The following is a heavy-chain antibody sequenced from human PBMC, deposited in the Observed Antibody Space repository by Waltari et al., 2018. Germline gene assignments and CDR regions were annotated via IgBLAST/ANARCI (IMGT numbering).Heavy chain of an antibody. Sequence: EVQLVESGGGLVKPGGSLRLSCAASGFTFSSYSMNWVRQAPGKGLESVSSISSSSSYIYYADSVRGRFTSSRDNAKNSLYLQMNSLRAEDTAVYYCARLEDSSSSWLGAFDIWGQGTMVTVSS. CDR3: ARLEDSSSSWLGAFDI. V-gene: IGHV3-21*01. CDR1: GFTFSSYS. D-gene: IGHD6-6*01. CDR2: ISSSSSYI. J-gene: IGHJ3*02.